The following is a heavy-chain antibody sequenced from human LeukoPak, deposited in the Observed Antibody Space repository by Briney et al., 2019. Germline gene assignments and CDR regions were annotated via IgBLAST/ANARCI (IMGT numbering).Heavy chain of an antibody. CDR2: ISGSGGST. Sequence: PGGSLRLSCAASGFTFSSSAMSWVRQAPGKGLEWVSAISGSGGSTYYADSVKGRFTISRDNSKNTLYLQMDSLRAEDTAVYYCANPLGDFWSGPMTDYWGQGTLVTVSS. J-gene: IGHJ4*02. V-gene: IGHV3-23*01. D-gene: IGHD3-3*01. CDR3: ANPLGDFWSGPMTDY. CDR1: GFTFSSSA.